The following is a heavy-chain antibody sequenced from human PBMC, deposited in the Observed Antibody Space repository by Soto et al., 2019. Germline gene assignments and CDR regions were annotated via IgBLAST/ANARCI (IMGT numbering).Heavy chain of an antibody. Sequence: YWIGWVRQMPGKGLEWLGITYPGDSDIRYSPSFQGQVTISADKSISTAYLQWSSLKASDTAMYYCARLRYCSGGSCYSLGNWFDPWGQGTLVTVSS. CDR1: YW. CDR3: ARLRYCSGGSCYSLGNWFDP. D-gene: IGHD2-15*01. V-gene: IGHV5-51*01. CDR2: TYPGDSDI. J-gene: IGHJ5*02.